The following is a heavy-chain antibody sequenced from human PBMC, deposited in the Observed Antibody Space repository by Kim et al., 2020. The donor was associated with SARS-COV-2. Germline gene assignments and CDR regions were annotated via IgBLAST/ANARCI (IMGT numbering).Heavy chain of an antibody. CDR1: GGSISDYY. V-gene: IGHV4-59*08. D-gene: IGHD5-12*01. CDR3: ARLGTITVSWFDP. J-gene: IGHJ5*02. Sequence: SETLSLTCPVYGGSISDYYWSWIRQPPGKRLEWIGIINHSGSTNYNRSLRSRVSMSVDTSKNQFSLKLTSVTAADTAVYFCARLGTITVSWFDPWGQGTLVTVSS. CDR2: INHSGST.